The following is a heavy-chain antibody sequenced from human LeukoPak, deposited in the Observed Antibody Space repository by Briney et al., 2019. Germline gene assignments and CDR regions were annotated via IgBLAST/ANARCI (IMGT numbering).Heavy chain of an antibody. CDR1: GGSISSNY. J-gene: IGHJ6*02. D-gene: IGHD4-17*01. Sequence: PSETLSITCTVSGGSISSNYWSWIRQPPGKGLEWIGYIYYSGSTNYNPSLKSRVTISVDTSKNQFSLKLSSVTAADTAVYYCARDTAQVYGDYAIYYYGMDVWGQGTTVTVSS. CDR3: ARDTAQVYGDYAIYYYGMDV. CDR2: IYYSGST. V-gene: IGHV4-59*01.